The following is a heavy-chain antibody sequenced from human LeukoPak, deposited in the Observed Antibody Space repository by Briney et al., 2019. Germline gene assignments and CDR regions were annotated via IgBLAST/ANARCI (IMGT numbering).Heavy chain of an antibody. V-gene: IGHV2-5*01. CDR1: GVSLSTSGVG. CDR2: IYWNDVK. J-gene: IGHJ4*02. CDR3: ARSKAAGTTDY. D-gene: IGHD1-7*01. Sequence: GPTLAKPTQTLTLTCTFSGVSLSTSGVGGGWIRQPPGQALEWLTLIYWNDVKRYGPSLKNRLTITKDTSKNQVVLTMTNMDPGDTATYYCARSKAAGTTDYWGQGTLVTVSS.